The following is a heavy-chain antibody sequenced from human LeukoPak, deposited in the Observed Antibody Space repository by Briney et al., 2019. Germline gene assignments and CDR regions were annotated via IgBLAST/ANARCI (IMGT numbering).Heavy chain of an antibody. Sequence: SVKVSCKASGGTFSSYAISWVRQAPGQGLEWMGGIIPIFGTANYAQKFQGRVTITADKSTSTAYMELSSLRSEDTAVYYCARSRDYYYYMDVWGKGTTVTISS. J-gene: IGHJ6*03. D-gene: IGHD2-2*01. CDR1: GGTFSSYA. CDR3: ARSRDYYYYMDV. CDR2: IIPIFGTA. V-gene: IGHV1-69*06.